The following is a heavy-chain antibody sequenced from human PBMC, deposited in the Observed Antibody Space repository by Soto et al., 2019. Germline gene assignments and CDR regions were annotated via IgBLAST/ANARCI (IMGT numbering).Heavy chain of an antibody. CDR2: ISGSGGST. J-gene: IGHJ4*02. Sequence: LRLSCAASGFTFSSYAMSWVRQAPGKGLEWVSAISGSGGSTYYADSVKGRFTISRDNSKNTLYLQMNSLRAEDTAVYYCAAYSYIYDSSGYYSSPFVTYWGQGTLVTVSS. D-gene: IGHD3-22*01. CDR1: GFTFSSYA. V-gene: IGHV3-23*01. CDR3: AAYSYIYDSSGYYSSPFVTY.